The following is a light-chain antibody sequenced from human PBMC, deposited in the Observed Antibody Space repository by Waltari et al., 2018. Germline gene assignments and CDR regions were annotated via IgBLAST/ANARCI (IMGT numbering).Light chain of an antibody. V-gene: IGLV2-14*01. Sequence: QSALTQPASVSGSPGRSITISCTGTSSAVGGYNYVPWSQQHPGKAPELVIYEVSNRPSWVSKLFSGSKSGNTASLTISGLQAEDEADYYWSSYRSASSVGEVLGGGTKQTVL. CDR3: SSYRSASSVGEV. CDR2: EVS. CDR1: SSAVGGYNY. J-gene: IGLJ2*01.